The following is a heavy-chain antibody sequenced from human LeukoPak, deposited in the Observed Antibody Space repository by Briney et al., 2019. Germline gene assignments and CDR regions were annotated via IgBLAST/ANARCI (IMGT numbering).Heavy chain of an antibody. CDR1: GXSISGYY. CDR3: ARAGPGYCSGSSCFDY. J-gene: IGHJ4*02. D-gene: IGHD2-15*01. Sequence: SETLSLTCTVSGXSISGYYWSWIRQPPGKGLEWIGYIYYSGSTNYNPSLKSRVTISLDTSKNQFSLKLSSVTAADTAVYYCARAGPGYCSGSSCFDYWGQGTLVTVSS. V-gene: IGHV4-59*01. CDR2: IYYSGST.